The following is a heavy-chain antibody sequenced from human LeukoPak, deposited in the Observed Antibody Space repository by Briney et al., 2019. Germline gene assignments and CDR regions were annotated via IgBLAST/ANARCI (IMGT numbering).Heavy chain of an antibody. Sequence: GGSLRLSCAASGFTFGSYAMRWVRQAPGKGLEWVSAISGNGGRTYSADSVQGRFTISRDNSKNTVYLQMDNLRAEDSAMYYCAKAHSISWPYAFDSWGQGTLVTVSS. D-gene: IGHD6-13*01. V-gene: IGHV3-23*01. J-gene: IGHJ4*02. CDR3: AKAHSISWPYAFDS. CDR2: ISGNGGRT. CDR1: GFTFGSYA.